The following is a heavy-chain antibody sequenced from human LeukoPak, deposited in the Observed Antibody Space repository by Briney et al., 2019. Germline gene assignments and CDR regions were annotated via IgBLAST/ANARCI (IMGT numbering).Heavy chain of an antibody. V-gene: IGHV3-30*15. J-gene: IGHJ4*02. CDR1: GFTFRSYA. Sequence: GGSLRLSCAASGFTFRSYAMHWVRQAPGKGLEWVAVISDDGSRQHYADFLEDRFTISRDNSKNTVSLQMSSLTSEDTAVYFCVREQPGDGWSGFDYWGQGTLVTVSS. CDR3: VREQPGDGWSGFDY. D-gene: IGHD6-19*01. CDR2: ISDDGSRQ.